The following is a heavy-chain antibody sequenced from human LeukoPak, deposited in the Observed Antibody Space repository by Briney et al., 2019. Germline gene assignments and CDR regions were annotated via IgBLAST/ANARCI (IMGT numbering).Heavy chain of an antibody. J-gene: IGHJ4*02. CDR3: ARAVEMATISGYLQYYFDY. CDR1: GFTFSSYG. D-gene: IGHD5-24*01. Sequence: GRSLRLSCAASGFTFSSYGMHWVRQAPGKGLEWVAVIWYDGSNKYYADSVKGRFTISRDNSKNTLYLQMNSLRAEDTAVYYCARAVEMATISGYLQYYFDYWGQGTLVTISS. CDR2: IWYDGSNK. V-gene: IGHV3-33*01.